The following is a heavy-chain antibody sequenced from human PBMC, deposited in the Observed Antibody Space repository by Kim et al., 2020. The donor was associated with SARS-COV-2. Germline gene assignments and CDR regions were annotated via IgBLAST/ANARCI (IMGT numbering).Heavy chain of an antibody. D-gene: IGHD1-26*01. V-gene: IGHV3-48*02. J-gene: IGHJ4*02. CDR3: ARGLVAATSRVFDY. CDR1: GFTSSNYV. Sequence: GGSLRLSCAVSGFTSSNYVMHWVRQAPGKGLEWVSCIGSSGSPIYYADSVKGRFTISRDNAKNPLFLQMNSLRDEDTAVYYCARGLVAATSRVFDYWGQGTLDSVSS. CDR2: IGSSGSPI.